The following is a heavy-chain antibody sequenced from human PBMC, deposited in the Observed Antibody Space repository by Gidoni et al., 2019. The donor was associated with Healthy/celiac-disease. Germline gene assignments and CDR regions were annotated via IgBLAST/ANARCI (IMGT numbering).Heavy chain of an antibody. Sequence: EVQLVESGGGLVQPGGSLSLSCAASGFPFSRYWMHWVRQAPGKGLVWVSRINSDGSSTSYADSVKGRFTISRDNAKNTLYLQMNSLRAEDTAVYYCARVWVVPAAIRGWYFDLWGRGTLVTVSS. D-gene: IGHD2-2*02. CDR2: INSDGSST. V-gene: IGHV3-74*01. CDR3: ARVWVVPAAIRGWYFDL. CDR1: GFPFSRYW. J-gene: IGHJ2*01.